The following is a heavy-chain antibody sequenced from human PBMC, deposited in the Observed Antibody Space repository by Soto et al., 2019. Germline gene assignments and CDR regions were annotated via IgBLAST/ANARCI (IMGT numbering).Heavy chain of an antibody. J-gene: IGHJ5*02. CDR3: AKSGSSGWYGWFDP. V-gene: IGHV2-5*01. D-gene: IGHD6-19*01. CDR2: IYWNDDK. Sequence: TLVNPTQTLTLTCIFSGFSLRTSGVGVGWTRQPPGKALEWLGFIYWNDDKRYSPSLKSRLTITKDTSKNQVVLTMTNMEPVDTATYYCAKSGSSGWYGWFDPWGQGTLVTVSS. CDR1: GFSLRTSGVG.